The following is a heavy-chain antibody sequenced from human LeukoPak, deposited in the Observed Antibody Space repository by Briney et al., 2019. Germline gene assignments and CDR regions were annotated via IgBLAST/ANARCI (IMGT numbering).Heavy chain of an antibody. CDR1: GFTFSSYA. Sequence: GGSLRLSCAASGFTFSSYAMHWVRQAPGKGLEWVAVISYDGSNKYYADSVKGRFTISRDNSKNTLYLQMNSLRAGDTALYYCATWRGSGSYGGYVDYWGQGTLVTVSS. V-gene: IGHV3-30-3*01. CDR3: ATWRGSGSYGGYVDY. D-gene: IGHD3-10*01. CDR2: ISYDGSNK. J-gene: IGHJ4*02.